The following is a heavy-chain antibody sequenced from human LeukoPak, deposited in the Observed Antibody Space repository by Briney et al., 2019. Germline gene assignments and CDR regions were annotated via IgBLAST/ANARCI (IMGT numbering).Heavy chain of an antibody. CDR3: ARGGYNYFDY. J-gene: IGHJ4*02. D-gene: IGHD2-2*02. CDR1: GFTFSSYA. CDR2: ISGSGGST. Sequence: AGGSLRLSCAASGFTFSSYAMSWVRQAPGKGLEWVSAISGSGGSTYYADSVKGRFTISRDNSKNTLYLQMNSLRAEDTAVYYCARGGYNYFDYWGQGTLVTVSS. V-gene: IGHV3-23*01.